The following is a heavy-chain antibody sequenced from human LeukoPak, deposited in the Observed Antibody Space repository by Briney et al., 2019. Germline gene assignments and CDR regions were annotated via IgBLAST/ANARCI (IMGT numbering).Heavy chain of an antibody. D-gene: IGHD1-26*01. CDR3: ARDPYSGTYGDTYYYYMDV. CDR1: GFTFSSYA. Sequence: GGSLRLSCAASGFTFSSYAMSWVRQAPGKGLEWVSAISGSGGSTYYADSVKGRFTISRDNSKNTLYLQMNSLRAEDTAVYYCARDPYSGTYGDTYYYYMDVWGKGTTVTISS. CDR2: ISGSGGST. J-gene: IGHJ6*03. V-gene: IGHV3-23*01.